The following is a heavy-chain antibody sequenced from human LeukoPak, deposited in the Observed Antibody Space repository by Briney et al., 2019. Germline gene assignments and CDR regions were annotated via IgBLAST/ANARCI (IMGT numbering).Heavy chain of an antibody. D-gene: IGHD3-22*01. J-gene: IGHJ4*02. Sequence: ASVKVSCKTSVYTFGSYDINWVRKATGQGLEWMGWMNPGSGNTGYAQRFQGRVTMTRDTSISTAYMELSGLRSEDTAVYYCARLSETAAYYYTSGYYYLRYCGQGTLVTVDS. CDR2: MNPGSGNT. CDR1: VYTFGSYD. V-gene: IGHV1-8*02. CDR3: ARLSETAAYYYTSGYYYLRY.